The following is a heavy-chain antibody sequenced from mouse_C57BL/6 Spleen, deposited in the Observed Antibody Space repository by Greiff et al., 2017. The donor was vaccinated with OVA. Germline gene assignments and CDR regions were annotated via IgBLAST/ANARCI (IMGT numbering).Heavy chain of an antibody. V-gene: IGHV1-80*01. CDR1: GYAFSSYW. J-gene: IGHJ2*01. CDR3: ARGGVTTNFDY. D-gene: IGHD2-2*01. Sequence: LQESGAELVKPGASVKISCKASGYAFSSYWMNWVKQRPGKGLEWIGQIYPGDGDTNYNGKFKGKATLTADKSSSTAYMQLSSLTSEDSAVYFCARGGVTTNFDYWGQGTTLTVSS. CDR2: IYPGDGDT.